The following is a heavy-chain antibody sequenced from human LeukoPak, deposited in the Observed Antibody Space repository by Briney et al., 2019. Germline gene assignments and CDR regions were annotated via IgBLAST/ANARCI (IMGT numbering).Heavy chain of an antibody. CDR1: GFTFSSYA. V-gene: IGHV3-30*04. D-gene: IGHD6-19*01. CDR2: ISYDGSNK. Sequence: PGRSLRLSCAASGFTFSSYAMHWVRQAPGKGLEWVAVISYDGSNKYYADSVKGRFTISRDNSKNTLYLQMNSLRAEGTAVYYCARDFGSSGWYGIDYWGQGTLVTVSS. J-gene: IGHJ4*02. CDR3: ARDFGSSGWYGIDY.